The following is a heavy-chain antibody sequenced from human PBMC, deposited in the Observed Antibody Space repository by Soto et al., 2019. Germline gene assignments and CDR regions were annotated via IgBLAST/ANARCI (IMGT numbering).Heavy chain of an antibody. Sequence: QVQLVPSGAEVQKPGASVKVSCKTSGSTFNDFGITWVRQAAGLVIERLGWIYAKAGTINFAPKFQGRVLMTTETSTSTAYMELTSLTFDDSAVYFCARDMGFAMDYWGQGTLFTVS. CDR3: ARDMGFAMDY. CDR1: GSTFNDFG. CDR2: IYAKAGTI. V-gene: IGHV1-18*01. J-gene: IGHJ4*02.